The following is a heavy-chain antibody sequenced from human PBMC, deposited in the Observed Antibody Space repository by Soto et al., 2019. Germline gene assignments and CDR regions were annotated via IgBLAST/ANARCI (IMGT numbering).Heavy chain of an antibody. Sequence: GGSLRLSCAASGFTFSSYGMHWVRQAPGKGLEWVAVISYDGSNKYYADSVKGRFTISRDNSKNTLYLQMNSLRAEDTAVYYCAKDGRVGATTDYYYGMDVWGQGATVTVSS. CDR2: ISYDGSNK. D-gene: IGHD1-26*01. V-gene: IGHV3-30*18. CDR1: GFTFSSYG. J-gene: IGHJ6*02. CDR3: AKDGRVGATTDYYYGMDV.